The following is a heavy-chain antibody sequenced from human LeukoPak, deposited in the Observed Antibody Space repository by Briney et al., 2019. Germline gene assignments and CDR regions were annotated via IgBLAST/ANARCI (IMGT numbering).Heavy chain of an antibody. CDR3: TRGGELMNF. J-gene: IGHJ4*02. D-gene: IGHD1-26*01. CDR2: IYHSGST. CDR1: GASISGYY. V-gene: IGHV4-38-2*02. Sequence: PSETLSLTCTVSGASISGYYCSWIRQPPGKGLEWIGSIYHSGSTYYNPSLKSRVTISIDASKNQFSLRLSSVTAADTAVYYCTRGGELMNFWGQGTLVTVSS.